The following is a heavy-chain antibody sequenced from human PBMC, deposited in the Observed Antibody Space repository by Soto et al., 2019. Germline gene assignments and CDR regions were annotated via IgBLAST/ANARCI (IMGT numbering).Heavy chain of an antibody. Sequence: QVQLVESGGGVVQPGRSLRLSCAASGFTFSSYGMHWVRQAPGKGLEWVAVIWYDGSNKYYADSVKGRFTISRDNSNNTQYLQMNILRAEDTAVYYCARGEQQLVALDYWVQGTLVTVSS. CDR1: GFTFSSYG. J-gene: IGHJ4*02. D-gene: IGHD6-13*01. V-gene: IGHV3-33*01. CDR3: ARGEQQLVALDY. CDR2: IWYDGSNK.